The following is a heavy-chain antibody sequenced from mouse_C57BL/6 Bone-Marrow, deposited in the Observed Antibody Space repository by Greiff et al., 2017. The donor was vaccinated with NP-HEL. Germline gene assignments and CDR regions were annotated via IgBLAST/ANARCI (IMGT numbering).Heavy chain of an antibody. CDR2: IYPGDGDT. Sequence: VKLQESGPELVKPGASVEISCKASGYAFSSSWMNWVKQRPGKGLEWIGRIYPGDGDTNYNGKFKGKATLTADKSSSTAYMQLSSLTSEDSAVYFCARRGTAWGQGTTLTVSS. D-gene: IGHD1-2*01. J-gene: IGHJ2*01. CDR1: GYAFSSSW. V-gene: IGHV1-82*01. CDR3: ARRGTA.